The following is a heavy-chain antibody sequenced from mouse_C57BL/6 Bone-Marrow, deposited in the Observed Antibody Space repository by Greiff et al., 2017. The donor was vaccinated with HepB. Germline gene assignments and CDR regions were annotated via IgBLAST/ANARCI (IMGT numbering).Heavy chain of an antibody. V-gene: IGHV1-26*01. D-gene: IGHD2-12*01. CDR1: GYTFTDYY. CDR3: ARDLLYWFAY. CDR2: INPNNGGT. J-gene: IGHJ3*01. Sequence: VQLQQSGPELVKPGASVKISCKASGYTFTDYYMNWVKQSHGKSLEWIGDINPNNGGTSYNQKFKGKATLTVDKSSSTAYMELRSLTSEDSAVYYCARDLLYWFAYWGQGTLVTVSA.